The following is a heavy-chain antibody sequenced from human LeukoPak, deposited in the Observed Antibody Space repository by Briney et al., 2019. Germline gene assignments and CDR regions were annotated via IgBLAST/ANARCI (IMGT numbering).Heavy chain of an antibody. D-gene: IGHD3-16*02. V-gene: IGHV1-8*01. CDR3: ARIGLRGVIISRPLDY. CDR2: MDPNSGNT. CDR1: GYTFTSYD. J-gene: IGHJ4*02. Sequence: ASVKVSCKASGYTFTSYDINWVRQATGQGLEWMGWMDPNSGNTGYAQKFQGRVTMTRNTSISTAYMELSSLRSEDTAVYYCARIGLRGVIISRPLDYWGQGTLVTVSS.